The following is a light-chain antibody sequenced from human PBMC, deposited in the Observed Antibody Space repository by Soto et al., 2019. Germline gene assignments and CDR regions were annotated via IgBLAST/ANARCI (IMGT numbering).Light chain of an antibody. CDR2: EVS. J-gene: IGLJ2*01. V-gene: IGLV2-23*02. Sequence: QSALTQPASVSGSPGQSITISCTGTSSDAGSYNLVSWYQQHPGKAPKLMIYEVSNRPSGVSNRFSGSKSGNTASLTISVLQAEDEADYYCCSYAGSTTYVVFGGGTKLTVL. CDR3: CSYAGSTTYVV. CDR1: SSDAGSYNL.